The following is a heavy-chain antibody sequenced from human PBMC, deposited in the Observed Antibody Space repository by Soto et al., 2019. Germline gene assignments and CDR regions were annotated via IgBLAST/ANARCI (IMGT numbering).Heavy chain of an antibody. V-gene: IGHV1-3*01. J-gene: IGHJ4*02. CDR1: GYTFTSYD. Sequence: GASVKVSCKASGYTFTSYDLHWVRQAPGQRLEWMGWTNAGNGNTKYSQKFQGRVTITRDTSASTAYMELSSLRSEDTAVYYCARDNITGILDYWGQGTLVTVSS. D-gene: IGHD1-20*01. CDR3: ARDNITGILDY. CDR2: TNAGNGNT.